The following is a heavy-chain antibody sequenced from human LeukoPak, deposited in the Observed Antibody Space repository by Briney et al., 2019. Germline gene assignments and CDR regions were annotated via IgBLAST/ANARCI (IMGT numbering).Heavy chain of an antibody. Sequence: GGSLRLSCAASGFRFSTYWMSWVRQAPGKGLEWVANIKHDGSDKYYVDSVKGRFTISRDNAKNSLYLQMNSQRAEDTAAYYCSRDDQYCSWNWGQGTLVTVSS. CDR2: IKHDGSDK. J-gene: IGHJ4*02. D-gene: IGHD2-21*02. V-gene: IGHV3-7*05. CDR3: SRDDQYCSWN. CDR1: GFRFSTYW.